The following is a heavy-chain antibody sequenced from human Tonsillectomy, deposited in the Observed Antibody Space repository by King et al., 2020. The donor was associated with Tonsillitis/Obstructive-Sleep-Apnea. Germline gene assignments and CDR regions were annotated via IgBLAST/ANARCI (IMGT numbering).Heavy chain of an antibody. Sequence: VQLVESGGGLVQPGGSLRLSCAASGFTFSSYAMSWVRQAPGKGLEWVSAISGSGGSTYYADSVKGRFTISRDNSKNTLYLQMNSLRAEDTAVYYCAKGGGYCSSTSGHGYKWFDPWGQGTLVTVSS. J-gene: IGHJ5*02. CDR1: GFTFSSYA. CDR2: ISGSGGST. V-gene: IGHV3-23*04. D-gene: IGHD2-2*01. CDR3: AKGGGYCSSTSGHGYKWFDP.